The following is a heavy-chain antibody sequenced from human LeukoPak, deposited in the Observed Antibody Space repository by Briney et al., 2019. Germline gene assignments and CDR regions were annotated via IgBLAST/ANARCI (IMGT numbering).Heavy chain of an antibody. V-gene: IGHV3-48*03. D-gene: IGHD5-12*01. CDR1: GFTFSSYA. Sequence: PGGSLRLSCAASGFTFSSYAMNWVRQAPGKGLEWISYISRSGSTIYYADSVKGRFTISRDNAKNSLYLQMNSLRAEDTAVYYCASGYDLPYWGQGTLVTVSS. J-gene: IGHJ4*02. CDR3: ASGYDLPY. CDR2: ISRSGSTI.